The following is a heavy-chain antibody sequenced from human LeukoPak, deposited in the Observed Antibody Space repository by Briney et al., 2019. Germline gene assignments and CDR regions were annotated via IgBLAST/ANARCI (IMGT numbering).Heavy chain of an antibody. V-gene: IGHV3-11*06. D-gene: IGHD6-13*01. J-gene: IGHJ4*02. CDR3: ARALETGYSSSWYSLTFDY. Sequence: GGSLRLSCAASGFTFSDNYMSWIRQAPGKGLEWVSYISSSSSYTNYADSVKGRFTISRDNAKNSLYLQMNSLRAEDTAVYYCARALETGYSSSWYSLTFDYWGQGTLVTVSS. CDR2: ISSSSSYT. CDR1: GFTFSDNY.